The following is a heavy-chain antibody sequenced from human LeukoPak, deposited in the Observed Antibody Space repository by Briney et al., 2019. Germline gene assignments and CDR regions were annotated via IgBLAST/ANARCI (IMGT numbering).Heavy chain of an antibody. J-gene: IGHJ4*02. CDR1: GDSLSRGRDF. CDR3: ARDRSVVVAGRGVFDF. V-gene: IGHV4-61*02. Sequence: SETLSLTCVVSGDSLSRGRDFCSWIRQPAGKGLEWIGRIYTSGSTNYNPSLGSRITISLDTSKNQFSLKLNSVTAADTAVYYCARDRSVVVAGRGVFDFWGQGILVTVSS. D-gene: IGHD6-19*01. CDR2: IYTSGST.